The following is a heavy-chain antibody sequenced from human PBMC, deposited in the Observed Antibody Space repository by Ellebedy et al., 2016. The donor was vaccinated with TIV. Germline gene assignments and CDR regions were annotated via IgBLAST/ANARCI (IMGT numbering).Heavy chain of an antibody. Sequence: GGSLRLSXAASGFTFSSYGMHWVRQAPGKGLEWVAVIWYDGSNKYYADSVKGRFTISRDNSKNTLYLQMNSLRAEDTAVYYCARGRVTDYGFDYWGQGTLVTVSS. D-gene: IGHD4-17*01. CDR2: IWYDGSNK. CDR1: GFTFSSYG. CDR3: ARGRVTDYGFDY. V-gene: IGHV3-33*01. J-gene: IGHJ4*02.